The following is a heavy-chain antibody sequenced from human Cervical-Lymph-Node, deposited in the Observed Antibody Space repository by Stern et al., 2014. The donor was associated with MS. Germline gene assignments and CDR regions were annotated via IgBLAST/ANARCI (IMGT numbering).Heavy chain of an antibody. V-gene: IGHV4-59*02. D-gene: IGHD4-23*01. CDR3: ARQRYGGDPMFDL. CDR1: GGSVYSYY. CDR2: IYYTRST. J-gene: IGHJ5*02. Sequence: QVQLQESGPGLVKPSETLSLTCTVSGGSVYSYYCDWIRQPPGKGLEWLGNIYYTRSTNYNTSLHSRGILLLDTSNDQMLLMMLTVTAADTAVYFCARQRYGGDPMFDLWGQGTPVTVSS.